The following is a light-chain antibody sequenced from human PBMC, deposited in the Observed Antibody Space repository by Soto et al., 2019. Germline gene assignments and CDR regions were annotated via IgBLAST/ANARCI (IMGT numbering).Light chain of an antibody. J-gene: IGKJ2*01. CDR2: GAS. CDR3: QQYGSSPWGT. Sequence: EIVLTQSPGTLSLSPGERATLSCSASQSVSSSYLAWYQQKPGQAPRLLIYGASSRATGIPDRFSGSGSGRDFTLTISRLEPEDFAVYYCQQYGSSPWGTFGQGTKLEIK. CDR1: QSVSSSY. V-gene: IGKV3-20*01.